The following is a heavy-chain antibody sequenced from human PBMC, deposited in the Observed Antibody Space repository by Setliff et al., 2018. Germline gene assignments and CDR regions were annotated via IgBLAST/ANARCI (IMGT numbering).Heavy chain of an antibody. J-gene: IGHJ4*02. CDR2: VYYSGAA. CDR1: GDSMNSGVYY. Sequence: SETLSLTCKVSGDSMNSGVYYWAWIRQPPGKGLEFIGYVYYSGAAKYDPSLKSRVTMSVDTSKTQFSLKLNSMTTADTAVYYCARGGTYRYFDYWGQGTLVTVSS. V-gene: IGHV4-61*08. CDR3: ARGGTYRYFDY.